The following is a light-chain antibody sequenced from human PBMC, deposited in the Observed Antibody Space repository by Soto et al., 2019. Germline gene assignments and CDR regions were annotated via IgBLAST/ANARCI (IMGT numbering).Light chain of an antibody. J-gene: IGKJ4*01. Sequence: EIVLTQSPATLSLSPGERATLSCRASQSVSRYLAWYQQKPGQAPRLLINDASNRATGIPARFSGSGSGTDFTLTISSLEPEDLAVDYCQQRSDRPITFGGGTKVEIK. CDR3: QQRSDRPIT. CDR2: DAS. CDR1: QSVSRY. V-gene: IGKV3-11*01.